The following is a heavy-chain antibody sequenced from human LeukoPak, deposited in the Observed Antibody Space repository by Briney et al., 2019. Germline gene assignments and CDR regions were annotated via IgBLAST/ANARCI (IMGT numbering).Heavy chain of an antibody. CDR1: SGSFRTYY. Sequence: PSETLSLTCTVSSGSFRTYYWSWIRQPPGKGLEWVGYIFYNEGTSYNPSLKSRVTISVDTSNNQLSLKVNSVTAADTAMYYCVKSNSRYQPWTLDIWGRGTMVTVSS. J-gene: IGHJ3*02. CDR3: VKSNSRYQPWTLDI. V-gene: IGHV4-59*01. CDR2: IFYNEGT. D-gene: IGHD2-2*01.